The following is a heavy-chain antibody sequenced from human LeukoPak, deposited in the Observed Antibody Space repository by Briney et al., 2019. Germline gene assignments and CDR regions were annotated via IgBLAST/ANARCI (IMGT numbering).Heavy chain of an antibody. CDR2: IYPGDSDT. J-gene: IGHJ4*02. CDR3: ARRSDSSGWYQFDY. V-gene: IGHV5-51*01. CDR1: GYRFDSYW. D-gene: IGHD6-19*01. Sequence: GESLKISCKGSGYRFDSYWIGWVRQMPGKGLEWMGIIYPGDSDTRYNPSFQGQVTISADKSISTAYLQWSSLKASDTAMYYCARRSDSSGWYQFDYWGQGTLVTVSS.